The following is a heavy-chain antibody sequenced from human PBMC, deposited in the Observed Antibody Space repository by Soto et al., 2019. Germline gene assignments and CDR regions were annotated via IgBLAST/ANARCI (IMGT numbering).Heavy chain of an antibody. V-gene: IGHV3-11*01. CDR2: ISTTSNTI. D-gene: IGHD3-10*01. Sequence: GGALRLSCAAPGFTFSDYSISWFRQAPGKGLEWASYISTTSNTIYYADSVKGRFTISRDNAENSLYLQMNSLRAEDTAIYYCARRSYFDYWGQGTLVTVSS. CDR1: GFTFSDYS. J-gene: IGHJ4*02. CDR3: ARRSYFDY.